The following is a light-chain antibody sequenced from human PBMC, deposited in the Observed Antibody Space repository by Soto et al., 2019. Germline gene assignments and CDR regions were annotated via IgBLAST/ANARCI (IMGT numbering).Light chain of an antibody. CDR1: QSIRNY. CDR3: QQYGSSPWT. J-gene: IGKJ1*01. CDR2: GAS. V-gene: IGKV3-20*01. Sequence: EIVLTQSPGTLSLSPGDRATLSCRASQSIRNYLAWYQQKPGQAPRLLIYGASSRATGIPDRFSGSGSGTDFTLTISRLEPEDFAVYYCQQYGSSPWTFGQGTKVDIK.